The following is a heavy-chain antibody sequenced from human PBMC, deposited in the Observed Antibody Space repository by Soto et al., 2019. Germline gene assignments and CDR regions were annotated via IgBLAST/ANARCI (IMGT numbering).Heavy chain of an antibody. J-gene: IGHJ4*02. CDR2: ISYDGSNK. Sequence: QVQLVESGGGVVQPGRSLRLSCAASGFTFSSYGMYWVRQAPGKGLEWVAVISYDGSNKYYADSVKGRFTISRDNSKNPLYLQMNSLRAEDTAVYYCAKETARSAVADYWGQGTLVTVSS. V-gene: IGHV3-30*18. CDR3: AKETARSAVADY. D-gene: IGHD6-19*01. CDR1: GFTFSSYG.